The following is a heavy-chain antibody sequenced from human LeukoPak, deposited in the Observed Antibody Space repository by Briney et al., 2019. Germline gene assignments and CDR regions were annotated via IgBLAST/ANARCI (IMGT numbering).Heavy chain of an antibody. CDR2: INHSGST. D-gene: IGHD3-22*01. Sequence: PSETLSLTCAVYGGSFSGYYWSWIRQPPGKGLEWIREINHSGSTNYNPSLKSRVTISVDTSKNQFSLKLSSVTAADTAVYYCARCRRYYDSSGQGYYYYYYMDVWGKGTTVTVSS. CDR3: ARCRRYYDSSGQGYYYYYYMDV. CDR1: GGSFSGYY. J-gene: IGHJ6*03. V-gene: IGHV4-34*01.